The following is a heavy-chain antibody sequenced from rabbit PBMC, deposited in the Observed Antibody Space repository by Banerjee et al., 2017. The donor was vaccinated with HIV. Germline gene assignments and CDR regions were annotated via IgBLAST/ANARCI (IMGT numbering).Heavy chain of an antibody. V-gene: IGHV1S45*01. J-gene: IGHJ2*01. Sequence: QEQLVESGGDLVKPGASLTLTCTASGFSFITNYLCWVRQAPGRGLELIACIYTTSGSTWYASWVNGRFTISKTSSTTVTLQMTSLTAADTATYFCARGYNYDDSGNWDGFDPWGQGTLVTVS. CDR1: GFSFITNYL. D-gene: IGHD2-1*01. CDR2: IYTTSGST. CDR3: ARGYNYDDSGNWDGFDP.